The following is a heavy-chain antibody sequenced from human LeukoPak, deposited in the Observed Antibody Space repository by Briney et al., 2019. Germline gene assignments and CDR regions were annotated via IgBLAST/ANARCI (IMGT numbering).Heavy chain of an antibody. J-gene: IGHJ3*02. V-gene: IGHV1-69*10. Sequence: AVKVSFKASGGTFIIYTISWVRQAPGQGGEWMGRIIPILGIANYAQKFQGRVTITADKSTSTAYMELSSLRSEDTAVYYCARDLPYCSSTSCQGGGAFDIWGQGTMVTVSS. CDR2: IIPILGIA. D-gene: IGHD2-2*01. CDR3: ARDLPYCSSTSCQGGGAFDI. CDR1: GGTFIIYT.